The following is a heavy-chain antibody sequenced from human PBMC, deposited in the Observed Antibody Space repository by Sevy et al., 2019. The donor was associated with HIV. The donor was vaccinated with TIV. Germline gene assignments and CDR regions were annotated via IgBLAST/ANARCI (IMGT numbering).Heavy chain of an antibody. CDR3: AKERPINDFWSGSSEY. Sequence: GGSLRLSCAASGFTFSSYAMSWVRQAPGKGLEWVSAISGSGGSTYYADSVKGRFTISRDNSKNTLYLQMNSLRAEDTAVYYCAKERPINDFWSGSSEYWGQGTLVTVSS. D-gene: IGHD3-3*01. CDR2: ISGSGGST. CDR1: GFTFSSYA. V-gene: IGHV3-23*01. J-gene: IGHJ4*02.